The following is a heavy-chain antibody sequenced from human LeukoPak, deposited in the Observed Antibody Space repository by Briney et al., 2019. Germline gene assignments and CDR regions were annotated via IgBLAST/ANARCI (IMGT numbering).Heavy chain of an antibody. D-gene: IGHD6-6*01. V-gene: IGHV1-69*05. Sequence: SVKVSCKASGGTFSSYAISWVRQAPGQGLEWMGGIIPIFGTANYAQKFQGRVTITTDESTSAAYMELSSLRSEDTAVYYCARGGRGIAAHQYYYYYYMDVWGKGTTVTVSS. CDR1: GGTFSSYA. CDR3: ARGGRGIAAHQYYYYYYMDV. CDR2: IIPIFGTA. J-gene: IGHJ6*03.